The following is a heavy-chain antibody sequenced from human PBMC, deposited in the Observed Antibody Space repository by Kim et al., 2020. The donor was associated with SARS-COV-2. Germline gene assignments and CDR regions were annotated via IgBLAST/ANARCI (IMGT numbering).Heavy chain of an antibody. V-gene: IGHV4-59*01. J-gene: IGHJ3*02. Sequence: RVTISVDTSKNQFSLKLSSVTAADTAVYYCAREGEYYDILTGYSSDAFDIWGQGTMVTVSS. CDR3: AREGEYYDILTGYSSDAFDI. D-gene: IGHD3-9*01.